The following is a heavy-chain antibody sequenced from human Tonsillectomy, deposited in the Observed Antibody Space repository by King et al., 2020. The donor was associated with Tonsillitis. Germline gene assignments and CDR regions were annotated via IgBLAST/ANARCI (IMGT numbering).Heavy chain of an antibody. J-gene: IGHJ1*01. V-gene: IGHV4-38-2*02. CDR2: IYHSGST. D-gene: IGHD6-19*01. Sequence: VQLQESGPGLVKPSETLSLTCTVSGYSISSAYYWGWIRQPPGKGLEWIGSIYHSGSTYYDPSLKSRVTISLDTSKNLFSLRLNSVTAADTAVYYCARVLEVAGTKYFQHWGQGTLVIVSS. CDR3: ARVLEVAGTKYFQH. CDR1: GYSISSAYY.